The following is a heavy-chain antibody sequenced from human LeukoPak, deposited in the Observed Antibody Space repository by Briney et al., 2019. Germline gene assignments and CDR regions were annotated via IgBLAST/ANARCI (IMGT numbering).Heavy chain of an antibody. Sequence: GGSLRLSCAASGFTFSSYSMNWVRQAPGKGLEWVSSISSSSSYIYYADSVKGRFTISRDNAKNSLYLQMNSLRAEDTAVYYCASEYCSGSSCYFTGGRWFDHWGQGTLVTVSS. J-gene: IGHJ5*02. V-gene: IGHV3-21*01. CDR2: ISSSSSYI. CDR1: GFTFSSYS. D-gene: IGHD2-15*01. CDR3: ASEYCSGSSCYFTGGRWFDH.